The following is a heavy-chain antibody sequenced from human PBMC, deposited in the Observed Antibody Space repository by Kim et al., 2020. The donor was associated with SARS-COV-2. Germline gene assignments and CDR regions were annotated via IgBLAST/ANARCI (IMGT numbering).Heavy chain of an antibody. CDR2: INPSGGTT. D-gene: IGHD5-12*01. V-gene: IGHV1-46*01. CDR3: ASGLRY. Sequence: ASVKVSCKTSGYTFTSYYVHWVRQAPGQGLEWMGVINPSGGTTSYAQNFQGRVAMTKDTSTSTVYMELSSLRSEDTAVYYCASGLRYWGQGTLVTVSS. J-gene: IGHJ4*02. CDR1: GYTFTSYY.